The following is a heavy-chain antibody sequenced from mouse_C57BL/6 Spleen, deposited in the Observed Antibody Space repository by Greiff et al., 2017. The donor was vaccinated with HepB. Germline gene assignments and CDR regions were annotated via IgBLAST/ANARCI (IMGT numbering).Heavy chain of an antibody. V-gene: IGHV5-4*01. J-gene: IGHJ3*01. CDR3: ARDEGWFAY. CDR1: GFTFSSYA. Sequence: EVNVVESGGGLVKPGGSLKLSCAASGFTFSSYAMSWVRQTPEKRLEWVATISDGGSYTYYPDNVKGRFTISRDNAKNNLYLQMSHLKSEDTAMYYCARDEGWFAYWGQGTLVTVSA. CDR2: ISDGGSYT.